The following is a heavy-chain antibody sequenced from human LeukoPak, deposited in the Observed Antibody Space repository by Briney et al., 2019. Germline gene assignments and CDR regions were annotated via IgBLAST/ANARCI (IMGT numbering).Heavy chain of an antibody. CDR3: ARNSSLTTLKGGWFDP. CDR1: GYSINSGYS. CDR2: IYHSVYA. D-gene: IGHD4-11*01. J-gene: IGHJ5*02. V-gene: IGHV4-38-2*01. Sequence: SETLSLTCAVSGYSINSGYSWTWLRPRPGKGLEWIGIIYHSVYAYYNPPLKSRVTISLDASKNQFSLRLSSVTAADTAVYYCARNSSLTTLKGGWFDPWGQGTLVTVSS.